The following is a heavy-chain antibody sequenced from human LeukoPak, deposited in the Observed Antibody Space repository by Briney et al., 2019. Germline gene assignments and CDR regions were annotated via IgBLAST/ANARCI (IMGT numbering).Heavy chain of an antibody. CDR2: INHSGST. CDR1: DGSISGYY. CDR3: ARGPYSYDSSGAFDI. Sequence: PSETQSLTCTVYDGSISGYYWSWIRQPPGKGLEWIGEINHSGSTNYNPSLKSRVTISVDTSKNQFSLKLSSVTAADTAVYFCARGPYSYDSSGAFDIWGQGTMVTVSS. J-gene: IGHJ3*02. V-gene: IGHV4-34*01. D-gene: IGHD3-22*01.